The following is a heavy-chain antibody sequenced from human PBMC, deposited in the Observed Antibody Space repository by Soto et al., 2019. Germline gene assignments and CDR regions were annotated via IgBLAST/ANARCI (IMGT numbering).Heavy chain of an antibody. J-gene: IGHJ1*01. D-gene: IGHD2-8*01. CDR1: GYTFTIDV. CDR3: ARGITSGHPQYFQH. Sequence: GASVKVSCKASGYTFTIDVMHWVRQAPGQRLEWMGWINAGNGNTKYSQNFQGRVTITGDTSASTAYMEVSSLRSEDTAVYYCARGITSGHPQYFQHWGQGTLVTVSS. CDR2: INAGNGNT. V-gene: IGHV1-3*01.